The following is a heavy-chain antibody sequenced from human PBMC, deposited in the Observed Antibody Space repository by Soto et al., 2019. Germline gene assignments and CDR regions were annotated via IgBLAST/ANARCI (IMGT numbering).Heavy chain of an antibody. CDR3: ARGGASSRYFDY. V-gene: IGHV4-59*01. Sequence: QVQLQESGPGLVKPSETLSLTCTVSGASISGDYWSWVRQPPGKGLEWIAWISYSGSTNYNPSFESRVTISVDTSKDQFSLTLSSVTAADTAVYYCARGGASSRYFDYWGQGILVTVSS. CDR2: ISYSGST. J-gene: IGHJ4*02. CDR1: GASISGDY.